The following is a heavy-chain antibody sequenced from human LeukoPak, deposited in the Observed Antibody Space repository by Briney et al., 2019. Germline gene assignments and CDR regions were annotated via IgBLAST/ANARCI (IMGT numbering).Heavy chain of an antibody. J-gene: IGHJ5*02. D-gene: IGHD2/OR15-2a*01. Sequence: SETLSLTCTVSGGSISSYYWSWIRQPPGKGLEWIGCIYYSGSTNYNPSLKSRVTISVDTSKNQFSLKLSSVTAADTAVYYCAREVLNHNWFDPWGQGTLVTVSS. CDR2: IYYSGST. CDR1: GGSISSYY. V-gene: IGHV4-59*01. CDR3: AREVLNHNWFDP.